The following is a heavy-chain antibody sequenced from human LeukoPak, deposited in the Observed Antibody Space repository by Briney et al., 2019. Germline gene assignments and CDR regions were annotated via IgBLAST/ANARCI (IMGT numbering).Heavy chain of an antibody. CDR3: AKAFTRMVRGVPIDY. CDR2: ISYDGSNK. D-gene: IGHD3-10*01. Sequence: PGGSLRLSCAASGFTFSSYGMHWVRQAPGKGLEWVAVISYDGSNKYYADSVKGRFTISRDNSKNTLYLQMNSLRAEDTAVYYCAKAFTRMVRGVPIDYWGQGTLVTVSS. V-gene: IGHV3-30*18. CDR1: GFTFSSYG. J-gene: IGHJ4*02.